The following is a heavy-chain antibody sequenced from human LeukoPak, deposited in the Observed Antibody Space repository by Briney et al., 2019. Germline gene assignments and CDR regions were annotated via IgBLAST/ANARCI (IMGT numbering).Heavy chain of an antibody. CDR3: AKDLFSGYCGGDCSYYYYGMDV. J-gene: IGHJ6*02. Sequence: PGGSLKLSCAASGFTFSSYGMHWVRHGPGKGLEWVGVISYDGSNKYYADSVKDRFTISRDNSKNTLYLQMNSLRAEDTAVYYCAKDLFSGYCGGDCSYYYYGMDVWGQGTTVTVSS. V-gene: IGHV3-30*18. D-gene: IGHD2-21*02. CDR1: GFTFSSYG. CDR2: ISYDGSNK.